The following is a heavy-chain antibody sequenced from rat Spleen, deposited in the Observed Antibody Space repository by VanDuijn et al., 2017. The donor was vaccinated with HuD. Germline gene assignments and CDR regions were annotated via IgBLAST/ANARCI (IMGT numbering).Heavy chain of an antibody. CDR3: TTENYWFAH. CDR2: ISFDGSTT. J-gene: IGHJ3*01. CDR1: GFTFSNYD. Sequence: EVQLVESGGGLVQPGRSMKLSCAVSGFTFSNYDMAWVRQAPTKGPEWVASISFDGSTTYYRDSVRGRFTISRDDTESTLYRQMNSLMSEDTATYYCTTENYWFAHWGQGTLVTVSS. V-gene: IGHV5-20*01. D-gene: IGHD1-1*01.